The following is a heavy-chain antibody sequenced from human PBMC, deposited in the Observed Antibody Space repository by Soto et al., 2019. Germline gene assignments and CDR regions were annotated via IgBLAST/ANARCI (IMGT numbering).Heavy chain of an antibody. J-gene: IGHJ3*02. Sequence: ASVKVSCKASGYTFTGYYMHWVRQAPGQGLEWMGWINPNSGGTNYAQKFQGWVTMTRDTSISTAYMELSRLRSDDTAVYYCARASGDQTPLKEVGADDAFDIWGQGTMVTVSS. CDR1: GYTFTGYY. CDR3: ARASGDQTPLKEVGADDAFDI. D-gene: IGHD1-26*01. CDR2: INPNSGGT. V-gene: IGHV1-2*04.